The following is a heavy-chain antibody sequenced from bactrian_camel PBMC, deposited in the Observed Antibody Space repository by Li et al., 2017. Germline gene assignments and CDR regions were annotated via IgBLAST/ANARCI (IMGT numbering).Heavy chain of an antibody. CDR1: GFNFRSFP. CDR2: ISATGTTS. D-gene: IGHD2*01. V-gene: IGHV3-1*01. J-gene: IGHJ6*01. Sequence: VQLVESGGGAAELGGSVTLSCTAAGFNFRSFPMGWLRSRPGEAMEWVADISATGTTSEVDASVKGRFTIWRDNAKNTLYLQMNSLEPEDTAVYTCAADTPYLSLGCGTWREDFAYWGQGTQVTVS. CDR3: AADTPYLSLGCGTWREDFAY.